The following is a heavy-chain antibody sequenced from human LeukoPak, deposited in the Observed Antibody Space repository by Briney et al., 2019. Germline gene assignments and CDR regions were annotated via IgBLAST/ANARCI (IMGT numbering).Heavy chain of an antibody. J-gene: IGHJ4*02. CDR2: IYHSGST. CDR3: ARRSPDNSGYYLFDY. V-gene: IGHV4-30-2*01. CDR1: GGSISSGGYS. D-gene: IGHD3-22*01. Sequence: SETLSLTCAVSGGSISSGGYSWSWIRQPPGKGLEWIGYIYHSGSTYYNPSLKSRVTISVDRSKNQFSLKLSSVTAADTAVYYCARRSPDNSGYYLFDYWGQGTLVTASS.